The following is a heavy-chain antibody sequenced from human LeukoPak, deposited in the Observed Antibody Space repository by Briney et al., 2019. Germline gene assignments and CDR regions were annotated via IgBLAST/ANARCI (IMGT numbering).Heavy chain of an antibody. D-gene: IGHD3-22*01. Sequence: SETLSLTCTVSGDSISSGPYYWGWIRQPPGKGLEWIGNIYYGENTYYNPSLKSRVTISIDTSKNQFYLKLSSLTAADTAVYYCARGGMTFYYDSSGYPFDYWGQGTLVTVSS. CDR1: GDSISSGPYY. V-gene: IGHV4-39*01. J-gene: IGHJ4*02. CDR2: IYYGENT. CDR3: ARGGMTFYYDSSGYPFDY.